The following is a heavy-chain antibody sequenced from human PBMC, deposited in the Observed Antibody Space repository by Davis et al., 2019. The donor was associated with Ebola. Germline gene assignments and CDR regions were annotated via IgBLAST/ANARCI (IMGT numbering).Heavy chain of an antibody. Sequence: SETLSLTCTVSGGSISSSSYYWGWIRQPPGKGLEWIGSIYYSGSTYYNPSLKSRVTISVDTSKNQFPLKLSSVTAADTAVYYCARHGSGSSWGQGTLVTVSS. CDR2: IYYSGST. V-gene: IGHV4-39*01. CDR1: GGSISSSSYY. D-gene: IGHD3-10*01. CDR3: ARHGSGSS. J-gene: IGHJ4*02.